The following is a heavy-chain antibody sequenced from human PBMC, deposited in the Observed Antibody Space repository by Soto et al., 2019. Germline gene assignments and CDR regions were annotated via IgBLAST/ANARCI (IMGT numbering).Heavy chain of an antibody. D-gene: IGHD6-13*01. Sequence: QVQLVESGGGLVKPGGSLRLSCAASGFTFSDYYMSWIRQAPGKGLEWVSYVVTSSAYTSYADSVKGRFTISRDNAKNSVYLEMSSLRVEDTAVYYCARVAASSCYMGGYLDCWGQGTLVTVSS. CDR2: VVTSSAYT. CDR1: GFTFSDYY. CDR3: ARVAASSCYMGGYLDC. J-gene: IGHJ4*02. V-gene: IGHV3-11*06.